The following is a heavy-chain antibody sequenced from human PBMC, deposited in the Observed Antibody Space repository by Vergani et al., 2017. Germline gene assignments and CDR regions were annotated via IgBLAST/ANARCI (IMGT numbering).Heavy chain of an antibody. D-gene: IGHD3-9*01. CDR2: INHSGST. CDR3: ARTESFILRYFHWAL. J-gene: IGHJ4*02. Sequence: QVQLQESGPGLVKPSETLSLTCTVSGGSISGYYWSWIRQPPGKGLEWIGEINHSGSTNYNPSLKSRVTISVDTSKNQFSLKLSSVTAADTAIYFCARTESFILRYFHWALWGQGTLVTVSS. CDR1: GGSISGYY. V-gene: IGHV4-34*10.